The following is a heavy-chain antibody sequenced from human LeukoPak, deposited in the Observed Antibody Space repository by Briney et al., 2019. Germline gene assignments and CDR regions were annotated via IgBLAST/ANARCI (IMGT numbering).Heavy chain of an antibody. CDR2: INHSGST. CDR1: GGSFSGYY. CDR3: ARGQQQLNYYFDY. V-gene: IGHV4-34*01. Sequence: SETLSLTCAVYGGSFSGYYWSWIRQPPGKGLEWIREINHSGSTNYNPSLKGRVTISVDTSKNQFSLKLRSATAADTAVYYCARGQQQLNYYFDYWGQGTLVTVSS. J-gene: IGHJ4*02. D-gene: IGHD6-13*01.